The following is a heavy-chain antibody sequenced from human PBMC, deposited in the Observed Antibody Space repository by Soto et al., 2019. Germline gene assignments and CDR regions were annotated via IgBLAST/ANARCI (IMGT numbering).Heavy chain of an antibody. J-gene: IGHJ4*02. CDR1: GGSFSGYY. CDR2: INHSGST. Sequence: QVQLEQWGAGLLKPSETLSLTCAVYGGSFSGYYWSWIRQPPGKGLEWIGEINHSGSTNYNPSLKRRXXIXVXRSKNQFSLNLYSVTAADTAVYYCARGRWLRQSFDYWGQGTLVTVSS. CDR3: ARGRWLRQSFDY. V-gene: IGHV4-34*02. D-gene: IGHD5-12*01.